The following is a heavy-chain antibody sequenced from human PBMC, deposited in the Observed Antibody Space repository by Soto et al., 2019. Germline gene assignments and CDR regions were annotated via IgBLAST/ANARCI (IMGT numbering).Heavy chain of an antibody. Sequence: VQLEQSGAEVKKPGASMKVSCQASGYTFNNYFIHWVRQAPGQGLEWMCVSHVGHGTTMYAQRFQGRVIVTRDTSTSTVYLELSSLVSEDTALYFCTRESEGNQYFDFWGQGTLVTVSS. V-gene: IGHV1-46*02. J-gene: IGHJ4*02. CDR1: GYTFNNYF. CDR2: SHVGHGTT. CDR3: TRESEGNQYFDF.